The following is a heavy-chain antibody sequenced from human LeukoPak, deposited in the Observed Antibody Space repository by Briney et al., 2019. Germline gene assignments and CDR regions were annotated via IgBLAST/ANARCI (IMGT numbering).Heavy chain of an antibody. V-gene: IGHV4-61*02. CDR1: VGSISINSYY. D-gene: IGHD3-10*01. J-gene: IGHJ6*03. CDR2: IYTTGST. Sequence: SEILSLTCTVSVGSISINSYYWSWIRQPAGKGLGWMGRIYTTGSTNYNPSLKSRVTISVDTSKNQCSLKLSSVTAADTAVYYCARDRGFMVRGSMRGYDDYYYYMDVWGKGTTVTISS. CDR3: ARDRGFMVRGSMRGYDDYYYYMDV.